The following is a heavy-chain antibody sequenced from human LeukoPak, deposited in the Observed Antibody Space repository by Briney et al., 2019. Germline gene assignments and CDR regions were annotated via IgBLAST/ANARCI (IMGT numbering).Heavy chain of an antibody. CDR1: GYTFIDHY. D-gene: IGHD4-17*01. J-gene: IGHJ5*02. Sequence: ASVKVSCKTSGYTFIDHYLHWVRQAPGQGLEWMGWLNPNSGVTNYAQTFQGRVTMTRDTSMRTAYMELSRLRSDDTAVYYCARSRMTTIGWFDPWGQGTLVTVAS. V-gene: IGHV1-2*02. CDR3: ARSRMTTIGWFDP. CDR2: LNPNSGVT.